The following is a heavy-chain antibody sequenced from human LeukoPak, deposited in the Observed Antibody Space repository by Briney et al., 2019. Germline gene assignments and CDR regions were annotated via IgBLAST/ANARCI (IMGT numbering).Heavy chain of an antibody. CDR3: AREHYGSGSYYHSP. CDR1: GGSISSGSYY. J-gene: IGHJ5*02. Sequence: SETLSLTCTVSGGSISSGSYYGSWIRQPAGKGLEWIGRIYTSGSTNYNPSLKSRVTISVDTSKNQFSLKLSSVTAADTAVYYCAREHYGSGSYYHSPWGQGTLVTVSS. CDR2: IYTSGST. V-gene: IGHV4-61*02. D-gene: IGHD3-10*01.